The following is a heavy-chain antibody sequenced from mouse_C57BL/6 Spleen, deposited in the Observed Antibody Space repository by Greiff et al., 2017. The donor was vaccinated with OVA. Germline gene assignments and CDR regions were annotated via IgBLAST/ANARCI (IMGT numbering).Heavy chain of an antibody. J-gene: IGHJ2*01. D-gene: IGHD2-5*01. CDR1: GYAFSSSW. CDR2: IYPGDGDT. Sequence: VQLQQSGPELVKPGASVKISCKASGYAFSSSWMNWVKQRPGKGLEWIGRIYPGDGDTNYNGKFKGQATLTADNSSSSDYMQLSSLTSEDSAVDCCARQGSNYEYYFDYWGQGTTLTVSS. CDR3: ARQGSNYEYYFDY. V-gene: IGHV1-82*01.